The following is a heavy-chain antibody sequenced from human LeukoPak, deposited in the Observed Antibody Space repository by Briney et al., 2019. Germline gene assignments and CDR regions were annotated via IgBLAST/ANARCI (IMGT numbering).Heavy chain of an antibody. CDR3: ARRERQSANYYYFDY. D-gene: IGHD4/OR15-4a*01. CDR1: GFTFTRYG. Sequence: GGSLRLSCAASGFTFTRYGMVWVRQAPGKGLEWVSYISGSTSAVYYADSMRGRFTISRDNAKNSLYLHMNSLRDDDTAVYYCARRERQSANYYYFDYWGQGTLVTVSS. J-gene: IGHJ4*02. CDR2: ISGSTSAV. V-gene: IGHV3-48*02.